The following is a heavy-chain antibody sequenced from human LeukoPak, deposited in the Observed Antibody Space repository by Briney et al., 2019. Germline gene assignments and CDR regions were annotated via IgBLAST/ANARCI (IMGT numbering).Heavy chain of an antibody. CDR1: GGSFSGYY. V-gene: IGHV4-34*01. Sequence: ASETLSLTCAVYGGSFSGYYWSWIRQPPGKGLEWIGEINHSGSTNYNPSLKSRVTISVDTSKNQFSLKLSSVTAADTAVYYCARDAPYSSGWAYFDYWGQGTLVTVSS. J-gene: IGHJ4*02. CDR3: ARDAPYSSGWAYFDY. D-gene: IGHD6-19*01. CDR2: INHSGST.